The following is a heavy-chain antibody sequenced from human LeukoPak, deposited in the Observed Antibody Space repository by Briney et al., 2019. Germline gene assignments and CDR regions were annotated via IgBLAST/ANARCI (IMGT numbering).Heavy chain of an antibody. J-gene: IGHJ4*02. V-gene: IGHV4-59*08. Sequence: SETLSLTCTVSGGSISSYYWSWIRQPPGKGLEWIGYIYYSGSTYYNPSLKSRVTISVDTSKNQFSLKLSSVTAADTAVYYCARLGKEVPAALYYFDYWGQGTLVTVSS. CDR3: ARLGKEVPAALYYFDY. CDR2: IYYSGST. D-gene: IGHD2-2*01. CDR1: GGSISSYY.